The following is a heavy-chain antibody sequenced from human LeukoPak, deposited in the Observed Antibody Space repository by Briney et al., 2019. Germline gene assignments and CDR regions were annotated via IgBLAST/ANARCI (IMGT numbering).Heavy chain of an antibody. D-gene: IGHD1-26*01. CDR2: IKQDGSEK. J-gene: IGHJ4*02. V-gene: IGHV3-7*01. CDR1: GFTFSSYW. CDR3: ARSGRWELLGPSDY. Sequence: GGSLRLSCAASGFTFSSYWMSWVRQAPGKGLEWVANIKQDGSEKYYVDSVKGRFTISRDNAKNSLYLQMNSLRAEDTAVYYCARSGRWELLGPSDYWGQGTLVTVSS.